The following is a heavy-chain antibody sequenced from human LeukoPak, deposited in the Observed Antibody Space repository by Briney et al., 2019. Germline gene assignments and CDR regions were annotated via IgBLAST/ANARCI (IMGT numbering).Heavy chain of an antibody. Sequence: GGSLRLSCAASGFTFSSYGMHWVRQAPGKGLEWVAVISYDGSNKYYADSVKGRFTISRDNSKNTLYLQMNSLRAEDTAVYYCAWGHPIFGFDYWGQGTLVTVSS. CDR3: AWGHPIFGFDY. J-gene: IGHJ4*02. CDR2: ISYDGSNK. D-gene: IGHD3-3*01. V-gene: IGHV3-30*03. CDR1: GFTFSSYG.